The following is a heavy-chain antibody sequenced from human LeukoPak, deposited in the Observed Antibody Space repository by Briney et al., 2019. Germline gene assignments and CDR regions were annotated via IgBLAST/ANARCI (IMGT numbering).Heavy chain of an antibody. V-gene: IGHV3-7*05. CDR3: ARGWYEDY. CDR1: GFTFSSYW. J-gene: IGHJ4*02. Sequence: GGSLRLSCAASGFTFSSYWMSWVRQTPGKGLEWVANIKQDGSEEFYVGSVKGRFTISRDNAKNSLYLQMNSLRAEDTAVYYCARGWYEDYWGQGTLVTVSS. D-gene: IGHD6-13*01. CDR2: IKQDGSEE.